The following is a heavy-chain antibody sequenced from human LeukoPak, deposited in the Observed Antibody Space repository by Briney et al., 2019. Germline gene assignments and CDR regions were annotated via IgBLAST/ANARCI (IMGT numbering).Heavy chain of an antibody. D-gene: IGHD1-1*01. Sequence: AGGSLRLSCAASGLTVGSNYMTWVRQAPGKGLEWVSVIYSAGDTYYTDSVKGRFTISRDNSQNTVYLQMNSLRAGDTAVYYCARDLNAQSRAFDIWGRGTMVTVSS. CDR3: ARDLNAQSRAFDI. V-gene: IGHV3-53*01. J-gene: IGHJ3*02. CDR2: IYSAGDT. CDR1: GLTVGSNY.